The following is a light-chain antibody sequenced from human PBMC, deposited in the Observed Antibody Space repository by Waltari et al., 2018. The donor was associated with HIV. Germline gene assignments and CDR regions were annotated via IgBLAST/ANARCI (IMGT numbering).Light chain of an antibody. Sequence: DIVMTQSPAILSVSPGERVTLSCRASQGVGSNLAWYQQKVGQAPRLLIYGAATRAAEIPVRFSGSGSVTDFTLPIDSLQSEDFATYYCQQYNIRPRGNTFGQGTKLQIK. CDR3: QQYNIRPRGNT. J-gene: IGKJ2*01. V-gene: IGKV3-15*01. CDR2: GAA. CDR1: QGVGSN.